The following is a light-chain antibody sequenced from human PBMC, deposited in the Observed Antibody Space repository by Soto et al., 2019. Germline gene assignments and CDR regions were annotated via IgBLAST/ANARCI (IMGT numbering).Light chain of an antibody. V-gene: IGKV2-28*01. J-gene: IGKJ1*01. CDR1: QSLLHTDGYKY. CDR2: AAS. CDR3: QHYNNWPRT. Sequence: DIVMTQSPLSLPVTPGEPATISCRSSQSLLHTDGYKYLDWYLQKPGQSPQLLIYAASSLQSGVPSRFSGSGYGTEFTLTISSLQSEDFAVYYCQHYNNWPRTFGQGTKVDIK.